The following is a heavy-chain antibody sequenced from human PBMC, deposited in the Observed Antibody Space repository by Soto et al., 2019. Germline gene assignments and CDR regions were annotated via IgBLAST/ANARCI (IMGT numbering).Heavy chain of an antibody. CDR1: GFTFTSSA. V-gene: IGHV1-58*02. J-gene: IGHJ6*02. CDR3: AADGPNYYDSSGYYSYYYGMDV. CDR2: IVVGSGNT. Sequence: QMQLVQSGPEVKKPGTSVKVSCKASGFTFTSSAMQWVRQARGQRLEWIGWIVVGSGNTNYAQKFQERVTITRDMSTSIADMELSSLRSEDTAVYYCAADGPNYYDSSGYYSYYYGMDVWGQGTTVTVSS. D-gene: IGHD3-22*01.